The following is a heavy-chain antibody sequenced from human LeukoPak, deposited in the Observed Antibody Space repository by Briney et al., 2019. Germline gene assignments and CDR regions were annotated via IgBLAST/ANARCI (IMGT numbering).Heavy chain of an antibody. Sequence: SVKVSCKASGGTFSNYAISWVRQAPGQGLEWMEGIIPIFGTANYAQKFQGRVTITTDESASTAYMELSSLRSEDTAVYYCAKGLGGYNWYYSDCWGQGTLVTVSS. J-gene: IGHJ4*02. V-gene: IGHV1-69*05. CDR2: IIPIFGTA. CDR1: GGTFSNYA. CDR3: AKGLGGYNWYYSDC. D-gene: IGHD5-12*01.